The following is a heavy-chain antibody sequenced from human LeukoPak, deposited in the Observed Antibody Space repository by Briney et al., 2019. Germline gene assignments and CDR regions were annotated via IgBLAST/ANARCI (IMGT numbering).Heavy chain of an antibody. D-gene: IGHD3-10*01. Sequence: GGSLRLSCAASGFTFSSYAMSWVRQAPGKGLEWVSAISGSGGSTYYADSVKGRFTISRDNAKNTLYLQMNSLRAEDTAVYYCAYGSGSYYMKGYYGMDVWGQGTTVTVSS. CDR2: ISGSGGST. V-gene: IGHV3-23*01. CDR3: AYGSGSYYMKGYYGMDV. J-gene: IGHJ6*02. CDR1: GFTFSSYA.